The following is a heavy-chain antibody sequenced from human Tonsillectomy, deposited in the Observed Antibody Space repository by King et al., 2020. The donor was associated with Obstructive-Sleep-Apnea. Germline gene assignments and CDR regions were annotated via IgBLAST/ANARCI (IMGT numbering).Heavy chain of an antibody. V-gene: IGHV3-23*04. D-gene: IGHD3-10*01. CDR3: AKEGGGSGVYWVAS. CDR1: GFTFTTYA. Sequence: VQLVESGGGLVQPGGSLRLSCAASGFTFTTYAISWVRQAPGKGLEWVSAINRRGTTFYAGSVRGRFTISRDNSKYTVDLQVNSLRAEDTAIYYCAKEGGGSGVYWVASWGQGTLVTVSS. CDR2: INRRGTT. J-gene: IGHJ4*02.